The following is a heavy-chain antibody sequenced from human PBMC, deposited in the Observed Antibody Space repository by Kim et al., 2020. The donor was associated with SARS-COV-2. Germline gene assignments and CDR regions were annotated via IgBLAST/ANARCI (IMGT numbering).Heavy chain of an antibody. Sequence: SETLSLTCTVSGGSLSSYYWSWIRQPAGKGLEWIGRIYSSGSTNFNPSLKSRVAMSVDTSKNQFSLKLSSVTAADTAVFYCARGAGATPFDYWGQGNLVTVSS. D-gene: IGHD1-26*01. CDR3: ARGAGATPFDY. V-gene: IGHV4-4*07. CDR1: GGSLSSYY. CDR2: IYSSGST. J-gene: IGHJ4*02.